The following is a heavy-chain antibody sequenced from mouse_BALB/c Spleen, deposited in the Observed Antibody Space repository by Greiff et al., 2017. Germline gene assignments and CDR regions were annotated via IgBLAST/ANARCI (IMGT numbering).Heavy chain of an antibody. CDR3: ASFYYDYDDAMDY. D-gene: IGHD2-4*01. Sequence: EVKLVESGPGLVKPSQSLSLTCTVTGYSITSDYAWNWIRQFPGNKLEWMGYISYSGSTSYNPSLKSRISITRDTSKNQFFLQLNSVTTEDTATYYCASFYYDYDDAMDYWGQGTSVTVSS. J-gene: IGHJ4*01. V-gene: IGHV3-2*02. CDR1: GYSITSDYA. CDR2: ISYSGST.